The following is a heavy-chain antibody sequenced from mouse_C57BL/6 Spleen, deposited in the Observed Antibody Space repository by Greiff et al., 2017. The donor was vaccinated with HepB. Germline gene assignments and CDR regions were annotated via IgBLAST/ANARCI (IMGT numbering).Heavy chain of an antibody. CDR1: GYTFTSYW. V-gene: IGHV1-64*01. Sequence: QVQLQQPGAELVKPGASVKLSCKASGYTFTSYWMHWVKQRPGQGLEWIGMIHPNSGSTNYNEKFKSKATLTVDKSSSTAYMQLSSLTSEDSAVYYCERIYYDYDGVDYAMDYWGQGTSVTVSS. J-gene: IGHJ4*01. CDR3: ERIYYDYDGVDYAMDY. CDR2: IHPNSGST. D-gene: IGHD2-4*01.